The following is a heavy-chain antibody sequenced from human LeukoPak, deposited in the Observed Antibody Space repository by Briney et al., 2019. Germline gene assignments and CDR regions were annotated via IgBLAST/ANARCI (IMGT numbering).Heavy chain of an antibody. V-gene: IGHV4-30-4*01. CDR2: IYDNEKT. D-gene: IGHD3-10*01. Sequence: PSETLSLTCSVSGGSISRPDHDWSWIRQPPGKGLEWIGFIYDNEKTHYSPSFESRVTISGDTSNNHFSLTLNFVTAADTAIYYCAASQSDYYNSGTYHKIHYWGRGALVTVSS. CDR1: GGSISRPDHD. J-gene: IGHJ4*02. CDR3: AASQSDYYNSGTYHKIHY.